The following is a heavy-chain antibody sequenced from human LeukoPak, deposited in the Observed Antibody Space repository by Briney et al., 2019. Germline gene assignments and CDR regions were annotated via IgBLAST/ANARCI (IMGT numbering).Heavy chain of an antibody. V-gene: IGHV3-30-3*01. D-gene: IGHD6-13*01. CDR3: ARDDDMAAGGY. CDR2: ISYDGSNK. Sequence: GGSLRLSCATSGFTFRSHAMHWVRQSPGKGLEWVAVISYDGSNKYYADSVKGRFTISRDNSKNTLYLQMNSLRAEDTAVYYCARDDDMAAGGYWGQGTLVTVSS. J-gene: IGHJ4*02. CDR1: GFTFRSHA.